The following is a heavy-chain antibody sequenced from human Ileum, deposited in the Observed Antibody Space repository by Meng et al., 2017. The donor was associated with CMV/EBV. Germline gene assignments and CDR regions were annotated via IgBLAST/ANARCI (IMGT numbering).Heavy chain of an antibody. CDR1: RYSFTVYY. Sequence: VTLGQSGAGLNKPGDTMKVSCKDSRYSFTVYYIHWVRQAPGKGPELMGWINTNTGVTKYAEKFQGRVTMTTDTSIRTAYMELSSLTFDDTAVYYCARDWWNGNSDYFDYWGQGTLVTVSS. V-gene: IGHV1-2*02. CDR3: ARDWWNGNSDYFDY. CDR2: INTNTGVT. J-gene: IGHJ4*02. D-gene: IGHD4-23*01.